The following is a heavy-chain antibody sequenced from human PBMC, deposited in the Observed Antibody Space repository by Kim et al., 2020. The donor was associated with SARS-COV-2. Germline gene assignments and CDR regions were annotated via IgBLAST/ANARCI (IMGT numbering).Heavy chain of an antibody. J-gene: IGHJ5*02. CDR3: ARLLYSSSESVDP. CDR1: GFTFSSYA. Sequence: GGSLRLSCAASGFTFSSYAMHWVRQAPGKGLEWVAVISYDGSNKYYADSVKGRFTISRDNSKNTLYLQMNSLRAEDTAVYYCARLLYSSSESVDPWGQGTLVTVSS. V-gene: IGHV3-30*04. CDR2: ISYDGSNK. D-gene: IGHD6-13*01.